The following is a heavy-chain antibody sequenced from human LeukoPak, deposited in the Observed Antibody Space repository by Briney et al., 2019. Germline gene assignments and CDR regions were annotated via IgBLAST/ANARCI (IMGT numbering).Heavy chain of an antibody. V-gene: IGHV3-15*01. CDR3: TPSSGCSSTSCYTFDY. CDR2: IKSKTDGGTT. CDR1: GLSFNKDV. D-gene: IGHD2-2*02. J-gene: IGHJ4*02. Sequence: GGSLRLSCVVSGLSFNKDVMSWVRQAPGKGLEWVGRIKSKTDGGTTDYAAPVKGRFTISRDDSKNTLYLQMNSLKTEDTAVYYCTPSSGCSSTSCYTFDYWGQGTLVTVSS.